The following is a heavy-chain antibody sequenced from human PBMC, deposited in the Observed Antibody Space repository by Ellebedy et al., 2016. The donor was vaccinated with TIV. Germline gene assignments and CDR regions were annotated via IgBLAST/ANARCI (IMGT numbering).Heavy chain of an antibody. CDR1: GGSISSYY. CDR3: ARGPYDFWSGYYPRGYFDY. Sequence: SETLSLTXTVSGGSISSYYWSWIRQPAGTGLEWIGRIYTSGSINYNPSLKSRVTMSVDTSKNQFSLKLSSVTAADTAVYYCARGPYDFWSGYYPRGYFDYWGQGTLVTVSS. J-gene: IGHJ4*02. V-gene: IGHV4-4*07. CDR2: IYTSGSI. D-gene: IGHD3-3*01.